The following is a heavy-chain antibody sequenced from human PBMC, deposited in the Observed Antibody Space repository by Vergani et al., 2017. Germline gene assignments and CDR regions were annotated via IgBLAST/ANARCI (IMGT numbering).Heavy chain of an antibody. CDR2: ISSSSSYI. CDR3: ARRVGYCSSTSCYSGGAFDY. CDR1: GFTFSSYS. Sequence: EVQLLESGGDLVQPGGSLRLSCAASGFTFSSYSMNWVRQAPGKGLEWVSSISSSSSYIYYADSVKGRFTISRDNAKNSLYLQMNSLRAEDTAVYYCARRVGYCSSTSCYSGGAFDYWGQGTLVTVSS. V-gene: IGHV3-21*02. J-gene: IGHJ4*02. D-gene: IGHD2-2*02.